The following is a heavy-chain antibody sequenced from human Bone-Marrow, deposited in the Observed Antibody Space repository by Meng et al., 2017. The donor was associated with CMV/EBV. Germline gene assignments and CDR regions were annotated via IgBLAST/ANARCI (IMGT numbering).Heavy chain of an antibody. J-gene: IGHJ4*02. Sequence: ASVKVSCKASGYTFTGYYMHWVRQAPGQGLEWMGWINPNSDGTNYAQKFQGRVTMTRDTSISTAYMELSRLRSDDTAVYYCARDRGELALDYWGEGTLVAVSS. CDR3: ARDRGELALDY. CDR2: INPNSDGT. V-gene: IGHV1-2*02. D-gene: IGHD1-7*01. CDR1: GYTFTGYY.